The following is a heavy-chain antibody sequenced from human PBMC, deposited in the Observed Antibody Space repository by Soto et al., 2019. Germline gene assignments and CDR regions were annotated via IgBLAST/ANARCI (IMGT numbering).Heavy chain of an antibody. CDR2: ISGSGGRT. J-gene: IGHJ6*02. D-gene: IGHD3-3*01. CDR3: AKADDFWSGYHIYYYYGMDV. Sequence: GESLKISCAASGFTFMSYAMSWVLESAVKGLEWVSGISGSGGRTYYADSVKGRFTISRDNSKHTLYLQMNSLRAEDTAVYYCAKADDFWSGYHIYYYYGMDVWGQGTTVTVSS. CDR1: GFTFMSYA. V-gene: IGHV3-23*01.